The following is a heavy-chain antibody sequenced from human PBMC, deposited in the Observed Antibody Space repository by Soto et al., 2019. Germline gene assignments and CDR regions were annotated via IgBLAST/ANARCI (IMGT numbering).Heavy chain of an antibody. Sequence: QVQLVQSGAEVNKPGSSVKVSCKASGGTFSSYAISWVRQAPGQGLEWMGGIIPIFGTANYSQKFQGRVTITADESTSTAYMELSSLRSEDTAVYYCARDRVCSGGSCYSLGWFDPWGKGTLVTVSS. CDR1: GGTFSSYA. CDR2: IIPIFGTA. D-gene: IGHD2-15*01. V-gene: IGHV1-69*01. J-gene: IGHJ5*02. CDR3: ARDRVCSGGSCYSLGWFDP.